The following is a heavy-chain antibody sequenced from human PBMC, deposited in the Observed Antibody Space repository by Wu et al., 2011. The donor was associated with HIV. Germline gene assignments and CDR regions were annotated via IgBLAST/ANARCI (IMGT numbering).Heavy chain of an antibody. Sequence: QVQLVQSGAEVKKPGASVKVSCKASGYTFTAYYMHWLRQAPGQGLEWMGWINPRSGGTNFAQKFQGRVTMTRDTSITTAYMELSRLRSDDTAVYYCARDPYSSSFYYYYFMDVWGKGTTVTVSS. CDR3: ARDPYSSSFYYYYFMDV. J-gene: IGHJ6*03. CDR1: GYTFTAYY. CDR2: INPRSGGT. V-gene: IGHV1-2*02. D-gene: IGHD6-6*01.